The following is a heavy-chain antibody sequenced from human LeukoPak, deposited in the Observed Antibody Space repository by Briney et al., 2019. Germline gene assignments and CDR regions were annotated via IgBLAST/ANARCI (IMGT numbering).Heavy chain of an antibody. D-gene: IGHD3-10*01. CDR3: VRDRLNYASGYFDY. CDR1: GFTFSGHG. V-gene: IGHV3-23*01. J-gene: IGHJ4*02. CDR2: ISGSGENT. Sequence: PGGSLRLSCAASGFTFSGHGMSWVRQAPAQGLEWVSGISGSGENTYNADSVKGRFTISRDNSRRTLYLQMNNLRVEDTAVYYCVRDRLNYASGYFDYWGQGTLVTVSS.